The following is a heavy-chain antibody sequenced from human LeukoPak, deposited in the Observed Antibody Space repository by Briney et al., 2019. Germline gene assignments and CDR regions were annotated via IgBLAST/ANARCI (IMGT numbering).Heavy chain of an antibody. V-gene: IGHV4-39*07. D-gene: IGHD1-26*01. J-gene: IGHJ3*02. CDR3: ARGYSGSYWGALDI. CDR1: GGSISSSSYY. CDR2: IYYSGST. Sequence: SETLSLTCTVSGGSISSSSYYWGWIRQPPGKGLEWIGSIYYSGSTYYNPSLKSRVTISVDTSKNQFSLKLSSVTAADTAVYYCARGYSGSYWGALDIWGQGTMVTVSS.